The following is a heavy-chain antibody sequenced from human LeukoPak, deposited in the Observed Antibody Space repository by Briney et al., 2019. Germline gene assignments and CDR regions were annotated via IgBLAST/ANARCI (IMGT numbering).Heavy chain of an antibody. CDR2: ISGNGTSI. D-gene: IGHD1-14*01. V-gene: IGHV3-21*01. CDR3: SKPQSSRPGDFDY. Sequence: GGSLRLSCTASGFTFGSYSMNWVRQSPGRGLEWISSISGNGTSIKFANSLKGRLSVSRDNAKSSVYLHLSSLRAEDSGIYYCSKPQSSRPGDFDYWGQGILVTVTS. J-gene: IGHJ4*02. CDR1: GFTFGSYS.